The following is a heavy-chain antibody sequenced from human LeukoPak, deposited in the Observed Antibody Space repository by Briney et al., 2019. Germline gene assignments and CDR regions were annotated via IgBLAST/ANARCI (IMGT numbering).Heavy chain of an antibody. V-gene: IGHV4-34*01. J-gene: IGHJ2*01. CDR3: ARAVFAGDLLTGYWYFDL. D-gene: IGHD1-20*01. CDR1: GGSFSGYY. CDR2: INHSGST. Sequence: ETLSLTCAVYGGSFSGYYWSWIRQPPGKGLEWIGEINHSGSTNYNPSLKSRVTISVDTSKNQFSLKLSSVTAADTAVYYCARAVFAGDLLTGYWYFDLWGRGTLVTVSS.